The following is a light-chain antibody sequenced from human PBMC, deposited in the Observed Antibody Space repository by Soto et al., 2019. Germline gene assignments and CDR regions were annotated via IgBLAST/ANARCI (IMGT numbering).Light chain of an antibody. J-gene: IGKJ1*01. CDR3: QKYNKWPRT. V-gene: IGKV3-15*01. CDR1: QSVSSN. Sequence: GRLQSPATVAEGTGVGLSLPCSTSQSVSSNLVWYHQKPGQAPRLLIYDASTRATGIPARYSGSGSGTEFNFTISSLQSEDFAVYFCQKYNKWPRTFGQGTKVDIK. CDR2: DAS.